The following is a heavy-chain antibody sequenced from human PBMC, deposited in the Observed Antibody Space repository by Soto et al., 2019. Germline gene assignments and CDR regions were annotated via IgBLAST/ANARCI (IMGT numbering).Heavy chain of an antibody. CDR1: GGSISSGGYS. V-gene: IGHV4-30-2*01. CDR3: ARDHLGAYHAFDI. CDR2: IYHSGST. D-gene: IGHD7-27*01. Sequence: QLQLQESGSGLVKPSQTLSLTCAVSGGSISSGGYSWSWIRQPPGKGLEWIGYIYHSGSTYYNPSLQSRGTISVDRSKNQFSLKLSSGTAADTAVYYCARDHLGAYHAFDIWGQGTIVTVSS. J-gene: IGHJ3*02.